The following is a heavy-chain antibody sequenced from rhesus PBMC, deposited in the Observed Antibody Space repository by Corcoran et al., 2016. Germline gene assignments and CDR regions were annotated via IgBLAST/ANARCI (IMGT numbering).Heavy chain of an antibody. CDR1: GYTFTRYY. V-gene: IGHV1S9*01. Sequence: QVQLVQSGAEVKKPGASVKLSCKASGYTFTRYYLNWVRQAPGQVLVWMGWINPSNGNTGYAQKFQGRVTMTRDTSTSTAYMELSSLRSEDTAVYYGTRGPTVIGYYFDYWGQGVLVTVSS. CDR2: INPSNGNT. D-gene: IGHD4-35*01. J-gene: IGHJ4*01. CDR3: TRGPTVIGYYFDY.